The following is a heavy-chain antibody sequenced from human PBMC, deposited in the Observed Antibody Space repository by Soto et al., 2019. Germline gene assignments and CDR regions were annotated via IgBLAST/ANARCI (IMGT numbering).Heavy chain of an antibody. Sequence: ASVKVSCKASGYTFTNSGISWVRQAPGQGLEWMGWISAYNGNTNYAQKLQGRVTMTTDTSTSTAYMQLRSLRSDDTAVYYCARDLPYYSETSGPILYYYYGMDVWGQGTTVTVSS. J-gene: IGHJ6*02. CDR3: ARDLPYYSETSGPILYYYYGMDV. CDR2: ISAYNGNT. V-gene: IGHV1-18*01. D-gene: IGHD3-22*01. CDR1: GYTFTNSG.